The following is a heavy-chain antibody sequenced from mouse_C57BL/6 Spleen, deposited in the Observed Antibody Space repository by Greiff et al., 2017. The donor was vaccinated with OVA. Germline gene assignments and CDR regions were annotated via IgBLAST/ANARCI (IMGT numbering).Heavy chain of an antibody. J-gene: IGHJ2*01. CDR2: IYPGDGDT. CDR3: ARGAITTVVAADY. V-gene: IGHV1-82*01. CDR1: GYAFSSSW. Sequence: QVQLQQSGPELVKPGASVKISCKASGYAFSSSWMNWVKQRPGKGLEWIGRIYPGDGDTNYNGKFKGKATLTADKSSSTAYMQLSSLTSEDSAVYFCARGAITTVVAADYWGQGTTLTVSS. D-gene: IGHD1-1*01.